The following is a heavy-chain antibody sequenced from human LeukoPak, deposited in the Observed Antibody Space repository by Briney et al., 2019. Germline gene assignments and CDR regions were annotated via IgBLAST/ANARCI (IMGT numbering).Heavy chain of an antibody. CDR3: AIDVAAAAGGFDP. D-gene: IGHD6-13*01. J-gene: IGHJ5*02. CDR1: GFTFSSYA. Sequence: GGSLRLSCAASGFTFSSYAMSWVRQAPGKGLEWVSGISGSGGSTYYADSVKGRFTISRENSKNTLYPQMNSLRAEDTAVYYCAIDVAAAAGGFDPWGQGTLVTVSS. CDR2: ISGSGGST. V-gene: IGHV3-23*01.